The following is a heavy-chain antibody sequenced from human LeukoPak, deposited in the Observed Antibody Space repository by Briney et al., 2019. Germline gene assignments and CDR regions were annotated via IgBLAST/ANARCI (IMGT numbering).Heavy chain of an antibody. Sequence: LGGSLRLSCAASGFTVSSNYMSWVRQAPGKGLEWVSVIYSGGSTYYADSVKGRFTISRDNSKNTLYLQMNSLRAEDTAVYYCARGGGYYDSSGYSWDYWGQGTLVTVSS. CDR2: IYSGGST. J-gene: IGHJ4*02. CDR1: GFTVSSNY. V-gene: IGHV3-66*02. D-gene: IGHD3-22*01. CDR3: ARGGGYYDSSGYSWDY.